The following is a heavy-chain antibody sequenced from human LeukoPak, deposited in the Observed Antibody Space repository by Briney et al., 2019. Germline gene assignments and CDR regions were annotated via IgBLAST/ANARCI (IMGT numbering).Heavy chain of an antibody. CDR1: GFTFSSYS. Sequence: GGALRLSCAASGFTFSSYSMNWVRQAPGKGLEGVSCINSSSSYIYYADSVKGRFTISSDNAKNSLYLQMNSPRAKDTAVYYCAMEEEDKRRFWAYYYYYGMDVWGQGTTVTVSS. D-gene: IGHD3-3*01. CDR3: AMEEEDKRRFWAYYYYYGMDV. J-gene: IGHJ6*02. CDR2: INSSSSYI. V-gene: IGHV3-21*01.